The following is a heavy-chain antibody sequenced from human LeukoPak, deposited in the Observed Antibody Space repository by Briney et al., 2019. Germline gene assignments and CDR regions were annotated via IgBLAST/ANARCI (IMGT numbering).Heavy chain of an antibody. CDR3: ARDRSCSGGACSDDFDI. CDR1: GFTLSNYD. CDR2: TSSDGINR. J-gene: IGHJ3*02. D-gene: IGHD2-15*01. Sequence: GGSLRLSCAASGFTLSNYDIHWVRQPPGEGLEWVAVTSSDGINRYYIDYVKGRFTISRDKSKNTLYLQMNGLTTEDTALYYCARDRSCSGGACSDDFDIWGQGTVVTVSS. V-gene: IGHV3-30*03.